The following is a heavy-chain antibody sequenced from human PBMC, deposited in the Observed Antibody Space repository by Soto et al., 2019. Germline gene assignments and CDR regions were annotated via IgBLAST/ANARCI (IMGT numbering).Heavy chain of an antibody. CDR3: TIAPQWLVRKFDY. V-gene: IGHV3-15*07. Sequence: GGSLRLSCAASGFSFSNAWMNWVRQAPGKGLEWVGRIKSKTDGGTTDYAAPGKGRFTISRDDSKSTLYLQMNSLKTEDTAVYYCTIAPQWLVRKFDYWGQGTLVTVSS. CDR1: GFSFSNAW. CDR2: IKSKTDGGTT. D-gene: IGHD6-19*01. J-gene: IGHJ4*02.